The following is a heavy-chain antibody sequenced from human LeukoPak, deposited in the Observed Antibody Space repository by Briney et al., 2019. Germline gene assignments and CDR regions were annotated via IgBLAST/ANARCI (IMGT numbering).Heavy chain of an antibody. J-gene: IGHJ4*02. CDR2: ISSSGSTI. D-gene: IGHD4-17*01. Sequence: GGSLRLSCAASGFTFSSYEMNWVRQAPGKGLEWVSYISSSGSTIYYADSVKGRFTISRDNAKNSLYLQMNSLGAEDTAVYYCARAPFGDYVPYFDYWGQGTLVTVSS. CDR3: ARAPFGDYVPYFDY. V-gene: IGHV3-48*03. CDR1: GFTFSSYE.